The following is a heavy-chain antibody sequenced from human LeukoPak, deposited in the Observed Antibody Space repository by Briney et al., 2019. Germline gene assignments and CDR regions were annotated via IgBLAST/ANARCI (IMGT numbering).Heavy chain of an antibody. V-gene: IGHV1-69*06. CDR1: GGTFSSYA. J-gene: IGHJ4*02. CDR2: IIPMFGTA. Sequence: SVKVSCKASGGTFSSYAISWVRQAPGQGLEWMGGIIPMFGTANYAQKFQGRVTITADKSTSTAYMELSSLRSEDTAVYYCARVRDGYKGYYFDYWGQGTLVTVSS. CDR3: ARVRDGYKGYYFDY. D-gene: IGHD5-24*01.